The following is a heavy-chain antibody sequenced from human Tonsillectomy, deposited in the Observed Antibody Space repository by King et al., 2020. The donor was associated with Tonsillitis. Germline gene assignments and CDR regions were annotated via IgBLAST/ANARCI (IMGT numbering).Heavy chain of an antibody. D-gene: IGHD6-6*01. J-gene: IGHJ6*03. Sequence: VQLQESGPGLVKPSQTLSLTCTVSGGSISSGSYYWSWIRQPAGKGLEWIGRIYTSGSTNYNPSLKSRVTVSVDTSKNQFSLKLSSMTAADTAVYYCAREGYSSSPYYYHSYMDVWGKGTTVTVSS. CDR1: GGSISSGSYY. CDR2: IYTSGST. V-gene: IGHV4-61*02. CDR3: AREGYSSSPYYYHSYMDV.